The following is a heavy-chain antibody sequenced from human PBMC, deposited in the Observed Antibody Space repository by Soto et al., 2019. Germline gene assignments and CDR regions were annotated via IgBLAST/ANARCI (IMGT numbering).Heavy chain of an antibody. Sequence: PGGSLRLSCAASGFTFSSYVMHWVRQAPGKGLEWVAVIWYDGSNKYYADSVKGRFTISRDNSKNTLYLQMNSLRAEDTAVYYCARVGEIAYTYYYYYYGMDVWGQGTTVTVYS. V-gene: IGHV3-33*01. CDR3: ARVGEIAYTYYYYYYGMDV. J-gene: IGHJ6*02. CDR2: IWYDGSNK. CDR1: GFTFSSYV. D-gene: IGHD2-21*01.